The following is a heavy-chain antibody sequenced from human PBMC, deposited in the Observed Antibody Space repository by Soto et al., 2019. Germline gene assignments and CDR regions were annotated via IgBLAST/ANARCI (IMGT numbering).Heavy chain of an antibody. V-gene: IGHV4-4*02. D-gene: IGHD1-7*01. CDR1: GGSFTSNNW. CDR3: ASRDPGTSVDY. CDR2: IYRTRST. J-gene: IGHJ4*02. Sequence: PSETLSLTCAVSGGSFTSNNWWTWVRQPPGQGLEWSGEIYRTRSTNYNPSLKSRVPISLDKSENQFSLKVTSLTAADTAVYYCASRDPGTSVDYWGQGTLVTVSS.